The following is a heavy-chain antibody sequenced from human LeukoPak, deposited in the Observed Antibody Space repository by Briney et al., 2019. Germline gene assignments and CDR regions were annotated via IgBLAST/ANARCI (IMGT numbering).Heavy chain of an antibody. CDR2: ISSSSSYI. CDR3: ARFETNYDFWSGYYTYYYYGMDV. J-gene: IGHJ6*02. V-gene: IGHV3-21*01. Sequence: PGGSLRLSCAASGFTFSSYSMNWVRQAPGEGLEWVSSISSSSSYIYYADSVKGRFTISRDNAKNSLYLQMNSLRAEDTAVYYCARFETNYDFWSGYYTYYYYGMDVWGQGTTVTDSS. D-gene: IGHD3-3*01. CDR1: GFTFSSYS.